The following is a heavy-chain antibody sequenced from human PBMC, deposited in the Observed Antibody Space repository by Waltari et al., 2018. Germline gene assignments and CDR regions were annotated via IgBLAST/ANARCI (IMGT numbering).Heavy chain of an antibody. D-gene: IGHD6-25*01. V-gene: IGHV4-59*11. Sequence: QVQFQESGPRLVKPSETLSLACSVSGDSINSHYWSWIRQPPGKGLAWIGYISDSGTTNYNPSLKSRVTISVDMTKKHFSLRLTSVTAADTATYYCTRSDRGGLAAAVGGVWGQGLLVTVSS. CDR2: ISDSGTT. J-gene: IGHJ4*02. CDR1: GDSINSHY. CDR3: TRSDRGGLAAAVGGV.